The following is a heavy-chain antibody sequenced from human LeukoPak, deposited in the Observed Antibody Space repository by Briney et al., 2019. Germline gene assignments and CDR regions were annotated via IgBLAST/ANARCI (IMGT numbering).Heavy chain of an antibody. CDR1: GGSFSGYY. D-gene: IGHD4-23*01. CDR2: INHSGST. V-gene: IGHV4-34*01. J-gene: IGHJ5*02. Sequence: PSETLSLTCAVYGGSFSGYYWSWIRQPPGKGLEWIGEINHSGSTNYNPSLKSRVTISVDTSKNQFSLRLTSVTAADTAVYYCTRDSGTTGVVKFDPWGQGILVTVSS. CDR3: TRDSGTTGVVKFDP.